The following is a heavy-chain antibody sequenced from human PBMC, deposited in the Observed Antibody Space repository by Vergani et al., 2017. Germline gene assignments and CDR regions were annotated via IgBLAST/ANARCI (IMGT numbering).Heavy chain of an antibody. V-gene: IGHV4-31*03. J-gene: IGHJ4*02. CDR2: IYYSGST. Sequence: QVQLQESGPGLVKPSQTLSLTCTVSGGSISSGGYYWSWIRQHPGKGLEWIGYIYYSGSTYYNPSLKSRVTISVDTYKNQFSLKLSSVTAADTAVYYCGRGDSSGYPDRLDYWGQGALVTVSS. CDR1: GGSISSGGYY. CDR3: GRGDSSGYPDRLDY. D-gene: IGHD3-22*01.